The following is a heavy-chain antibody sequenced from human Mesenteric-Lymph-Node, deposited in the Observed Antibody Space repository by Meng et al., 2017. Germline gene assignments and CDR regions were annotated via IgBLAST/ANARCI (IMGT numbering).Heavy chain of an antibody. D-gene: IGHD3-16*02. V-gene: IGHV3-33*01. CDR1: GFTFRNYG. Sequence: GGSLRLSCTASGFTFRNYGMHWVRQAPGKGLEWVAIIWYDGSKKYYVDSVEGRFTISRDNSKNTLYLQMNSLRAEDTAVYYCARVTGGVIVNEVDYWGQGTLVTVSS. CDR2: IWYDGSKK. CDR3: ARVTGGVIVNEVDY. J-gene: IGHJ4*02.